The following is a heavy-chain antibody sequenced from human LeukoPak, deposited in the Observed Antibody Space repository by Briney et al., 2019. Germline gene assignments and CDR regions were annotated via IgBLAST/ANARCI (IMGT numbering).Heavy chain of an antibody. CDR3: AGAYCGGDCYSGRAFDI. D-gene: IGHD2-21*02. J-gene: IGHJ3*02. V-gene: IGHV4-59*12. CDR1: GGSISSYY. CDR2: IYYSGST. Sequence: SETLSLTCTVSGGSISSYYWSWIRQPPGKGLEWIGYIYYSGSTNYNPSLKSRVTISVDKSKNQFSLKLSSVTAADTAVYYCAGAYCGGDCYSGRAFDIWGQGTMVTVSS.